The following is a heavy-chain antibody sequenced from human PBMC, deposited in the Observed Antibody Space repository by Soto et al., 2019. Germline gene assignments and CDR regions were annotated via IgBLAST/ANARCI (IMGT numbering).Heavy chain of an antibody. CDR2: ISYDGNNK. CDR3: AKDHLETTVTTPSY. CDR1: GFTSSSYG. D-gene: IGHD4-17*01. V-gene: IGHV3-30*18. J-gene: IGHJ4*02. Sequence: SLRLSCAASGFTSSSYGMHWVRQAPGKGLEWVAVISYDGNNKYYADSVKGRFTISRDNFKNTLYLQMDSLRAEDTAMYYCAKDHLETTVTTPSYWGQGTLVTVSS.